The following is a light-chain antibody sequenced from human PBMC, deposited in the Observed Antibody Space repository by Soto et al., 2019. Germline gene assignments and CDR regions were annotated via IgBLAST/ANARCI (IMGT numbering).Light chain of an antibody. CDR1: QDISDY. V-gene: IGKV1-9*01. CDR2: AAS. CDR3: HQYKNWPWT. J-gene: IGKJ1*01. Sequence: DIQMTQSPSSLSASVGDRVTITCRASQDISDYLAWYQQRPGKAPKLLIYAASTLQSGVPSRFSGSGSGTEFTLTISTLQSEDSAIYYCHQYKNWPWTFGQGTKVDIK.